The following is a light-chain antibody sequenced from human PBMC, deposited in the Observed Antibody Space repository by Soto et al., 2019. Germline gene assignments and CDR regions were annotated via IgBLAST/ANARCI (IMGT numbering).Light chain of an antibody. Sequence: DIQMTQSPSSLSASVGDRVTITCRTSHDIRSDLGWFQQKPGKAPKRLIDAASTLQSGVPSRFSGSRSGTEFTLTISSLQPEDFATYYCLQHNSYPFTFGPGTKVDIK. J-gene: IGKJ3*01. CDR1: HDIRSD. CDR3: LQHNSYPFT. CDR2: AAS. V-gene: IGKV1-17*01.